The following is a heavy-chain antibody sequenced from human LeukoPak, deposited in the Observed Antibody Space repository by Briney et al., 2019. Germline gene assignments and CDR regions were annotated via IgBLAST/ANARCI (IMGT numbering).Heavy chain of an antibody. J-gene: IGHJ1*01. CDR2: IYYSGST. Sequence: PSETLSLTCTVSGGSISSYYWSWIRQPPGKGLEWIGYIYYSGSTNYNPSLKSRVTISVDTSKNQFSLKLSSVTAADTAVYYCAYAGKHEYFQHWGQGTLVTVSS. V-gene: IGHV4-59*01. CDR3: AYAGKHEYFQH. CDR1: GGSISSYY. D-gene: IGHD4-23*01.